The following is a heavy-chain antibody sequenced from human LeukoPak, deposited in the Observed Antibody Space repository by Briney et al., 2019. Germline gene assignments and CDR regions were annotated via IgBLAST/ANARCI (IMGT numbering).Heavy chain of an antibody. CDR2: ISGSGSTI. V-gene: IGHV3-48*03. CDR1: GFIFSSYE. D-gene: IGHD3-10*01. CDR3: GRELWPAIGY. J-gene: IGHJ4*02. Sequence: PGGSLRLSCAASGFIFSSYEMNWVRQAPGNGLEWVSYISGSGSTIYYADSVKGRFTISRDNAENSLYLQMNSLRAEDTAVYYCGRELWPAIGYWGQGTLVTVSS.